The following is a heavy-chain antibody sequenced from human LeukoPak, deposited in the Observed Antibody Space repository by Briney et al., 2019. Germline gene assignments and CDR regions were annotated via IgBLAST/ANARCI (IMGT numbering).Heavy chain of an antibody. V-gene: IGHV4-59*12. CDR1: GGSISNYY. CDR2: IYYSGST. J-gene: IGHJ4*02. D-gene: IGHD5-24*01. Sequence: SETLSLTCTVSGGSISNYYWSWIRQPPGKGLEWIGYIYYSGSTNHNPSLKSRVTISVDSSKNQFSLKLSSVTAGDTAVYYCARGKMATKRRYFDYWGQGTLVTVSS. CDR3: ARGKMATKRRYFDY.